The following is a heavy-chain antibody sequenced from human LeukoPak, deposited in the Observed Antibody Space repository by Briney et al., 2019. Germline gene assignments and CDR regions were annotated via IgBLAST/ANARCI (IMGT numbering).Heavy chain of an antibody. V-gene: IGHV4-59*01. Sequence: SETLSLTCTVSGGSISSYYWSWLRQPPGKGLEWIGYIYYSGSTNYNPSLKSRVTISVDTSKNQFSLKLSSVTAADTAVYYCARGDGYISFDYWGQGTLVTVSS. J-gene: IGHJ4*02. CDR3: ARGDGYISFDY. CDR2: IYYSGST. D-gene: IGHD5-24*01. CDR1: GGSISSYY.